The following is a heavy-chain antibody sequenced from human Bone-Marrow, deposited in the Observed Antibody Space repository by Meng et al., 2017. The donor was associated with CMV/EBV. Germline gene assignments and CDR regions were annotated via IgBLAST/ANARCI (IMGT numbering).Heavy chain of an antibody. J-gene: IGHJ4*02. CDR2: IIPIFGTA. D-gene: IGHD1-7*01. CDR3: ARGVLFGEAGTVLDY. V-gene: IGHV1-69*12. CDR1: GGTFSSYA. Sequence: QGERVESGAEGKKPGSSVKVPCKASGGTFSSYAISWVRQAPGQGLEWMGGIIPIFGTANYAQKFQGRVTITADESTSTAYMELSSLRSEDTAVYYCARGVLFGEAGTVLDYWGQGTLVTVSS.